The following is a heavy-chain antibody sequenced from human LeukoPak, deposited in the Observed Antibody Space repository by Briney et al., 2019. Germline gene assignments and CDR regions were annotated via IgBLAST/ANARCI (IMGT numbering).Heavy chain of an antibody. J-gene: IGHJ4*02. V-gene: IGHV3-21*04. Sequence: GGSLRLSCAASGFTFSSYSMNWVRQAPGKGLEWVSSISSSSSYIYYADSVKGRFTISRDNAKNSLYLQINSLRAEDTAVYYCARGGYCSGGSCYDSEFDYWGQGTLVTVSS. D-gene: IGHD2-15*01. CDR3: ARGGYCSGGSCYDSEFDY. CDR2: ISSSSSYI. CDR1: GFTFSSYS.